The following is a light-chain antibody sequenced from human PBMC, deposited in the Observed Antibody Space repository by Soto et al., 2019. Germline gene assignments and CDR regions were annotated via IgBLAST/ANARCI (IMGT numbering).Light chain of an antibody. CDR1: RNDVANNEF. V-gene: IGLV2-23*01. CDR2: EDR. CDR3: CSFVDTGTYL. J-gene: IGLJ1*01. Sequence: QSALTQPGSVSESPGQSITISSIGTRNDVANNEFVSWYRQSPGTGPKLLTYEDRRRPAGVSNPFSASKSGNTASLTISALQSDDEADYFCCSFVDTGTYLFGSGTKVTVL.